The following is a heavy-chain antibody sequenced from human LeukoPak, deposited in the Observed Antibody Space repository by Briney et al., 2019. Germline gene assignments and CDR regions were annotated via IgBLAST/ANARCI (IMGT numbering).Heavy chain of an antibody. CDR1: GLPFSDAW. CDR2: IKSKGSGGTA. J-gene: IGHJ6*03. V-gene: IGHV3-15*01. Sequence: GGSLRLSCIVSGLPFSDAWVSWVRQAPGKGLEWVGRIKSKGSGGTADYGAPVKDRFTISRDDLENTVYLQMSSLKTEDTAVYYCSWIRGALGYYYMDVWGKGTPVTISS. CDR3: SWIRGALGYYYMDV. D-gene: IGHD3-10*01.